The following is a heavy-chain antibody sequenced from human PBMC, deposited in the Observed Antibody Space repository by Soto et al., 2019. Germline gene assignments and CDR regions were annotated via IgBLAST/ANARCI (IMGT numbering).Heavy chain of an antibody. CDR2: LYGSGGGI. CDR1: GFTFSSYA. CDR3: AKEAVSLDGVWVAND. V-gene: IGHV3-23*01. Sequence: PGGSLRLSCAASGFTFSSYAMFWIRQVPGKGLEWVSGLYGSGGGIHYADSVKGRFTISRDNSAYSVYLQMNDLRVEDSAVYYCAKEAVSLDGVWVANDWGQGTVVTVSS. J-gene: IGHJ4*02. D-gene: IGHD1-26*01.